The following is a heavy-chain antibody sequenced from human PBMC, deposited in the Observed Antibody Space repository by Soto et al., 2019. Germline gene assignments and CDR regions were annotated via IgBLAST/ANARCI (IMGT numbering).Heavy chain of an antibody. CDR1: GYTFTSYG. D-gene: IGHD5-12*01. Sequence: ASVKVSCKASGYTFTSYGISWVRQAPGQGLEWMGWISAYNGNTNYAQKLQGRVTTTTDTSTSTAYMELRSLRSDDTAVYYCARDRPVDIVATTPYCYYGMDVWGQGTTVTVSS. CDR3: ARDRPVDIVATTPYCYYGMDV. CDR2: ISAYNGNT. V-gene: IGHV1-18*01. J-gene: IGHJ6*02.